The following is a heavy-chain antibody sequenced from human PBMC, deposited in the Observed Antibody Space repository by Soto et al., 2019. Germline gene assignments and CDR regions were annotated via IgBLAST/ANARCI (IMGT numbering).Heavy chain of an antibody. J-gene: IGHJ4*02. Sequence: SETLSLTCAVYGGSFSGYYWSWIRQPPGKGLEWIGEINHSGSTNYNPSLKSRVTISVDTSKNQFSLKLTSVTAADTAVYYCATHPPYGPLDHWGQGSLVTVSS. V-gene: IGHV4-34*01. CDR3: ATHPPYGPLDH. CDR1: GGSFSGYY. CDR2: INHSGST. D-gene: IGHD4-17*01.